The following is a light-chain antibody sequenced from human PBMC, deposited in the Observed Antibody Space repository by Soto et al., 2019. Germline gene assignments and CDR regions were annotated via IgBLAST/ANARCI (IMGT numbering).Light chain of an antibody. CDR1: SSNIGSNF. V-gene: IGLV1-47*01. CDR3: AAWDDGLSGRV. CDR2: RNN. Sequence: QSVLTQPPSASGTPGQRVTISCSGSSSNIGSNFVYWYQQLPGTAPKLLIYRNNQRPSGVPDRFSGSLSGTSASLAINGLRSEDEADYYCAAWDDGLSGRVFGGGTKVTVL. J-gene: IGLJ3*02.